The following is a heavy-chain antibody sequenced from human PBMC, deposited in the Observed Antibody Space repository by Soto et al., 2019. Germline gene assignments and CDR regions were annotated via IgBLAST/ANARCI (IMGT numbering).Heavy chain of an antibody. CDR3: AKMVGTTLVDY. J-gene: IGHJ4*02. CDR2: IHHSGNS. D-gene: IGHD1-26*01. Sequence: QVQLQESGPGLVKPSGTLSLTCTVSGASISSTSSGDWWSWVRQPPGKGLEWIGEIHHSGNSNYNPSLESRVTMSVDKSKNQFSLRLSSVTAADTDVYYCAKMVGTTLVDYWGQGTLVTVSS. CDR1: GASISSTSSGDW. V-gene: IGHV4-4*02.